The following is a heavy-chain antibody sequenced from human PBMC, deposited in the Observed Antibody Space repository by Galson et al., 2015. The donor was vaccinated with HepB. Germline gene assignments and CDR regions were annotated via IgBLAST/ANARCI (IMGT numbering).Heavy chain of an antibody. Sequence: SVKVSCKVSGYTLTQLSIHWVRQAPGEGLEWMGGFNPEDGTTIYAQKFQGRVTMTEDTSTDTAYMEVSGLRSGDTAVYYCATGSSYYYDSGSYFDYWGQGTLVSVSS. D-gene: IGHD3-10*01. CDR1: GYTLTQLS. J-gene: IGHJ4*02. CDR2: FNPEDGTT. V-gene: IGHV1-24*01. CDR3: ATGSSYYYDSGSYFDY.